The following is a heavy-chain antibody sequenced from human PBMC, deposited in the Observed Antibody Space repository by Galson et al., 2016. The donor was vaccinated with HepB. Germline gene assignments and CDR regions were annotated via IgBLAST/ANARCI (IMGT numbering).Heavy chain of an antibody. V-gene: IGHV4-31*03. CDR2: ISYSGNT. D-gene: IGHD1-14*01. Sequence: LSLTCSVSGASISTGRYFWGWVRQLPGKALEWIGYISYSGNTHYNPSLKSRVTISADTPKNQFSLKVNSVTAADTAVYYCARQYNMLFDPWGQGTLVIVSS. J-gene: IGHJ5*02. CDR3: ARQYNMLFDP. CDR1: GASISTGRYF.